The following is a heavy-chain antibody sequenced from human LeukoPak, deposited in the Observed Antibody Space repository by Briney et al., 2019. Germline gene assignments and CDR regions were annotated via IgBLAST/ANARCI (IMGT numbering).Heavy chain of an antibody. CDR2: INHSGST. CDR1: GGSFSGYY. J-gene: IGHJ4*02. Sequence: KPSETLSLTCAVYGGSFSGYYWSGIRQPPGKGLQWIGEINHSGSTNYNPSLKSRVTISVDTSKNQFSLKLSSVTAADTAVYYCARGAKMVRGVMTLDYWGQGTLVTVSS. CDR3: ARGAKMVRGVMTLDY. D-gene: IGHD3-10*01. V-gene: IGHV4-34*01.